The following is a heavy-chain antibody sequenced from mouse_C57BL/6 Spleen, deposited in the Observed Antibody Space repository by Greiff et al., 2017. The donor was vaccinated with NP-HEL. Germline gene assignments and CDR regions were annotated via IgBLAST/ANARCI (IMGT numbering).Heavy chain of an antibody. CDR2: IDPSDSYT. J-gene: IGHJ4*01. CDR3: ARRGDGYYPYYAMDY. CDR1: GYTFTSYW. Sequence: QVQLQQPGAELVRPGTSVKLSCKASGYTFTSYWMHWVKQRPGQGLGWIGVIDPSDSYTNYNQKFKGKATLTVDTSSSTAYMQLSSLTSEDSAVYYCARRGDGYYPYYAMDYWGQGTSVTVSS. V-gene: IGHV1-59*01. D-gene: IGHD2-3*01.